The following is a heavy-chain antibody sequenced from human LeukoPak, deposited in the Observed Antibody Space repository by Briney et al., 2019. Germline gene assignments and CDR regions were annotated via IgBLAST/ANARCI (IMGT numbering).Heavy chain of an antibody. J-gene: IGHJ6*03. CDR2: IKQDGSEK. Sequence: PGGSLRLSCAASGFTFSNYWMSWVRQAPGKGLEWVASIKQDGSEKHYVDSVKGRFTISRDNAKNSLYLQMNSLRAEDTAVYSCARGNSYMDVWGKGTTVTVSS. V-gene: IGHV3-7*01. CDR3: ARGNSYMDV. CDR1: GFTFSNYW.